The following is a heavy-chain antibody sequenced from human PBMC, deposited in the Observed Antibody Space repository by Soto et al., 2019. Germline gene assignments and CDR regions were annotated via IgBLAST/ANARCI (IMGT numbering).Heavy chain of an antibody. Sequence: PGGSLRLSCAASGFTFSSYAMSWVRQAPGKGLEWVSAIGGSGGSTYYADSVKGRFTISRDNSKNTLYLQMNSLRAEDTAVYYCAKDEYYYDSSGYYNWFDPWGQGTLVTVSS. CDR2: IGGSGGST. CDR1: GFTFSSYA. CDR3: AKDEYYYDSSGYYNWFDP. V-gene: IGHV3-23*01. J-gene: IGHJ5*02. D-gene: IGHD3-22*01.